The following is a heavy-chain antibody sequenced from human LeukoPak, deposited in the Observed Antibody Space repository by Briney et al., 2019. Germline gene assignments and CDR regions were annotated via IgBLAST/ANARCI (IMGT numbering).Heavy chain of an antibody. CDR1: GYSISSGYY. V-gene: IGHV4-38-2*02. CDR2: IYHSGST. Sequence: SETLSLTCTVSGYSISSGYYWGWIRQPPGKGLEWIGSIYHSGSTYYNPSLKSRVTISVDTSKNQFSLKLSSVTAADTAVYYCARGGGSYHEDYWGRGTLVTVSS. J-gene: IGHJ4*02. CDR3: ARGGGSYHEDY. D-gene: IGHD1-26*01.